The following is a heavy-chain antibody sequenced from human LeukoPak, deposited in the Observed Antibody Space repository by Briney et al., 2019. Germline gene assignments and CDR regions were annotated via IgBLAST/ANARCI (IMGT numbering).Heavy chain of an antibody. V-gene: IGHV1-18*01. CDR3: ANVAKGRFFFYYMDV. Sequence: GASVRVSCKASGRTNNRFGVTWVRQAPGQGLEWIGWISSDNGIPRYADKFQGRVTISADTSTTTAYIEVRSLTYDDTAVYFCANVAKGRFFFYYMDVWGKGTTVTVSS. J-gene: IGHJ6*03. CDR1: GRTNNRFG. CDR2: ISSDNGIP.